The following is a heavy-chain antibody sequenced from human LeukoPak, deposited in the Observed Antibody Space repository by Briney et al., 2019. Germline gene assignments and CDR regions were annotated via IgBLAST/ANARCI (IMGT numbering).Heavy chain of an antibody. CDR1: GFTFDDYT. V-gene: IGHV3-43*01. J-gene: IGHJ4*02. D-gene: IGHD3-16*01. CDR3: AKDRLYGALDY. CDR2: ISWDGGST. Sequence: GGSLRLSCAASGFTFDDYTMHWVRQAPGKGLEWVSLISWDGGSTYYADSVKGRFTISRDNSKNSLYLQMNSLRTGDTALYYCAKDRLYGALDYWGQGTLVTVSS.